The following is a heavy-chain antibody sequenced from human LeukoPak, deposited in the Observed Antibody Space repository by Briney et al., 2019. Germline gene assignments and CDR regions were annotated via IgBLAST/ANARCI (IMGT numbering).Heavy chain of an antibody. V-gene: IGHV1-69*05. CDR2: IIPIFGTA. CDR3: AGSGYSYGYFWFDP. D-gene: IGHD5-18*01. CDR1: GGTFSGYA. Sequence: ASVTVSCKASGGTFSGYAISWVRQAPGQGLEWMGGIIPIFGTANYAQKFQGRVTITTDESTSTAYMELSSLRSEDTAVYYCAGSGYSYGYFWFDPWGQGTLVTVSS. J-gene: IGHJ5*02.